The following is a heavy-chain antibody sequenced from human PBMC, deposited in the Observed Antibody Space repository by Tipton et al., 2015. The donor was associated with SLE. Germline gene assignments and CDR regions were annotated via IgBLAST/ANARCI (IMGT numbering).Heavy chain of an antibody. Sequence: GLVKPSETLSLICNVSGHSIGSGYYWSWIRQSAGRGLEWIGRIYSSRDRDYNPSLRSRVTMSIDASQNRVSLRLKSVSAADTAVYYCARGSDGEYVRYFDVWGPGTLVTVSS. V-gene: IGHV4-4*07. J-gene: IGHJ2*01. D-gene: IGHD4-17*01. CDR3: ARGSDGEYVRYFDV. CDR1: GHSIGSGYY. CDR2: IYSSRDR.